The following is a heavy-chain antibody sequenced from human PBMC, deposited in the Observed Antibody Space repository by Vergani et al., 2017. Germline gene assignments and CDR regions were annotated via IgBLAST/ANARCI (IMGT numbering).Heavy chain of an antibody. Sequence: QLQLQESGPGLLKPSETLSLTCAIYGGSFGGFRWSWIRQPPGKGPEWIGEIIQSGNTDYNPSLKSRVSLSVDTSKNQFSLTLDSVTAADTAVYYCARQGSSWTRAFDIWGQGTSVIVS. J-gene: IGHJ3*02. CDR2: IIQSGNT. D-gene: IGHD6-13*01. CDR3: ARQGSSWTRAFDI. CDR1: GGSFGGFR. V-gene: IGHV4-34*10.